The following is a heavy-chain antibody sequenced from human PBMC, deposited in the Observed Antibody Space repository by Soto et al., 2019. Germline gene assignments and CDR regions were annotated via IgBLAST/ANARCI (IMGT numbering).Heavy chain of an antibody. D-gene: IGHD6-19*01. CDR2: IYYSGST. CDR3: ARGGISSGWALFDC. V-gene: IGHV4-31*03. CDR1: GGSISSGGYY. J-gene: IGHJ4*02. Sequence: QVQLQESGPGLVKPSQTLSLTCTVSGGSISSGGYYWSWIRQHPGKGLEWIGYIYYSGSTYYNPSLKSRVTISVDTPKNQFSLKLNSVTAADTAVYYCARGGISSGWALFDCWGQGTLVTVSS.